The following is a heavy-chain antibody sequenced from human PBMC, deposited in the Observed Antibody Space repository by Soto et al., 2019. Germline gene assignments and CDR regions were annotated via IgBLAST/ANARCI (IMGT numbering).Heavy chain of an antibody. J-gene: IGHJ4*02. CDR3: TRDGRGLGRLSLFEY. V-gene: IGHV3-23*01. Sequence: PGGSLRLSCAASGFTFIRHAMDWVRQSPVKGLEWVSGISGGGESTRYADSVKGRFTISRDNSNSMLYMQMSSLRAEDTAVYYCTRDGRGLGRLSLFEYWGQGGLVTVSS. CDR2: ISGGGEST. D-gene: IGHD2-21*02. CDR1: GFTFIRHA.